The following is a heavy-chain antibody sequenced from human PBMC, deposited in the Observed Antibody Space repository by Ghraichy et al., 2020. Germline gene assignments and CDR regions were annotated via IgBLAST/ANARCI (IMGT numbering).Heavy chain of an antibody. J-gene: IGHJ6*02. V-gene: IGHV3-11*01. CDR1: GFTFSDYY. D-gene: IGHD3-3*01. CDR3: ARDLPEGPDYDFWSGYYYYYGMDV. Sequence: GGSLRLSCAASGFTFSDYYMSWIRQAPGKGLEWVSYISSSGSTIYYADSVKGRFTISRDNAKNSLYLQMNSLRAEDTAVYYCARDLPEGPDYDFWSGYYYYYGMDVWGQGTTVTVSS. CDR2: ISSSGSTI.